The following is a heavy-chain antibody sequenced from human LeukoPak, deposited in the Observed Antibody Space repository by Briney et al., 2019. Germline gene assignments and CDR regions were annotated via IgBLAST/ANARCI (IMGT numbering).Heavy chain of an antibody. D-gene: IGHD2-21*02. V-gene: IGHV3-21*01. CDR2: ISSSSSYI. CDR1: GLSFSSYD. Sequence: GGSLRLSCAASGLSFSSYDMVWVRQPPGEGLEWVSSISSSSSYIYYADSVKGRFTISRDNAKNSLYLQMNSLRAEDTAVYFCARDYGDLYYWGQGTLVTVSS. CDR3: ARDYGDLYY. J-gene: IGHJ4*02.